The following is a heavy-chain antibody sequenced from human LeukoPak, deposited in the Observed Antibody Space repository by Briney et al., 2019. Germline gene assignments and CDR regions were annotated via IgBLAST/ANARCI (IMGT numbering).Heavy chain of an antibody. V-gene: IGHV3-21*01. CDR1: GFTFSSYS. Sequence: PGGSLILSCAASGFTFSSYSMNWVRQAPGKGLEWVSSISSSSSYIYYADSVKGRFTISRDNAKNSLYLQMNSLRAEDTAVYYCARDWATAIVGWFDPWGQGTLVTVSS. D-gene: IGHD5-18*01. CDR3: ARDWATAIVGWFDP. CDR2: ISSSSSYI. J-gene: IGHJ5*02.